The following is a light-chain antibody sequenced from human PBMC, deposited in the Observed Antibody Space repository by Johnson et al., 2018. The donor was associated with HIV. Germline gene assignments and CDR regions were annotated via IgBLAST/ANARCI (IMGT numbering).Light chain of an antibody. CDR2: DNN. V-gene: IGLV1-51*01. J-gene: IGLJ1*01. CDR3: GTWDSSLSAYV. Sequence: QSLLTRPPSVSAAPGQKVTISCSGSSSNIGNNYVSWYQQLPGTAPKLLIFDNNKRPSGIPDRFSASKSGTSATLGITGLQTGDEAEYYCGTWDSSLSAYVFGTGTKVTVL. CDR1: SSNIGNNY.